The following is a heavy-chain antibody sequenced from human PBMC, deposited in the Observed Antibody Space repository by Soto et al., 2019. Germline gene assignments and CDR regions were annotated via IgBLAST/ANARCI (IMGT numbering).Heavy chain of an antibody. Sequence: SETLSLTCTVSGGSISSYYWSWIRQPPGKGLEWIGYIYYSGSTNYNPSLKSRVTISVDTSKNQFSLKLSSVTAAATAVYYCARGGWSDGDYEFDYWGQGTLVTVSS. J-gene: IGHJ4*02. V-gene: IGHV4-59*01. D-gene: IGHD4-17*01. CDR2: IYYSGST. CDR1: GGSISSYY. CDR3: ARGGWSDGDYEFDY.